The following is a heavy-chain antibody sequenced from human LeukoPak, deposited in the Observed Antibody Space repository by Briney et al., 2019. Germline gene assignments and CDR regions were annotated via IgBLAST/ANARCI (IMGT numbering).Heavy chain of an antibody. Sequence: GALVKVSCKASGGTFSSYAISWVRQAPGQGLEWMGGIIPIFGTANYAQKFQGRVTITTDESTSTAYMELSSLRSEDTAVYYCARGGVYSSSDRSPFDYWGQGTLVTVSS. D-gene: IGHD6-6*01. V-gene: IGHV1-69*05. J-gene: IGHJ4*02. CDR1: GGTFSSYA. CDR3: ARGGVYSSSDRSPFDY. CDR2: IIPIFGTA.